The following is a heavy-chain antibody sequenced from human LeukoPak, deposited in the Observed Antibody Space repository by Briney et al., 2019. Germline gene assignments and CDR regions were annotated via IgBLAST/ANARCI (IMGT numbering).Heavy chain of an antibody. D-gene: IGHD3-10*01. CDR1: GFTFDDYG. CDR2: INWNGGST. V-gene: IGHV3-20*04. CDR3: AGKPGSSPVKWVGP. Sequence: GGSLRLSCAASGFTFDDYGMSWVRQAPGKGLEWVSGINWNGGSTGYADSVKGRFTISRDNAKNSLYLQMNSLRAEDTAVYYLAGKPGSSPVKWVGPWGPGTLVTVSS. J-gene: IGHJ5*01.